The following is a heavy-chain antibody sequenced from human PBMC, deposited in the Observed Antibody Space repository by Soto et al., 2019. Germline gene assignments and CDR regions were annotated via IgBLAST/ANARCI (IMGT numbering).Heavy chain of an antibody. CDR3: ARGRGYSPNYGMDV. V-gene: IGHV4-34*01. J-gene: IGHJ6*02. CDR2: INHSGST. CDR1: GGSFSGYY. Sequence: SETLSLTCAVYGGSFSGYYWSWIRQPPGKGLEWIGGINHSGSTNYNPSLKSRVTISVDTSKNQFSLKLSSVTAADTAVYYCARGRGYSPNYGMDVWGQGTTVTVSS. D-gene: IGHD5-18*01.